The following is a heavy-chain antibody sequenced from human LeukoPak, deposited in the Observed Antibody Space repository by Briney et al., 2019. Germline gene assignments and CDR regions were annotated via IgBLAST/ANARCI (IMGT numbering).Heavy chain of an antibody. CDR1: GYTFTSYG. V-gene: IGHV1-18*01. D-gene: IGHD3-3*01. CDR3: AREDYDFWSGYYTGTGWFDP. J-gene: IGHJ5*02. CDR2: ISAYNGNT. Sequence: ASVKVSCKASGYTFTSYGISWVRQAPGQGLEWMGWISAYNGNTNYAQKLQGRVTMTTDTSTSTAYMELRSLRSDDTAVYYCAREDYDFWSGYYTGTGWFDPWGQGTLVTVSS.